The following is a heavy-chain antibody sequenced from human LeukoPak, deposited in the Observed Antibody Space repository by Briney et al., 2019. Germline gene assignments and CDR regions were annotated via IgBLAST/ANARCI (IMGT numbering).Heavy chain of an antibody. CDR1: GFSVASYW. CDR2: LKQDGSDR. CDR3: ARQAVCSGGSCYRKPYFDY. V-gene: IGHV3-7*01. D-gene: IGHD2-15*01. Sequence: PGGSLRLSCGVSGFSVASYWMSWVRQAPGKGLEWVASLKQDGSDRYYVDSVKGRFTIARDDAKNSLYLQMNSLRAEDTAVYYCARQAVCSGGSCYRKPYFDYWGQGTLVTVSS. J-gene: IGHJ4*02.